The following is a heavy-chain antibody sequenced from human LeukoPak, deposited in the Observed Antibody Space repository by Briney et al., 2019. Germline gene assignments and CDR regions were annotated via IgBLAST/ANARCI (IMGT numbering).Heavy chain of an antibody. J-gene: IGHJ6*02. CDR1: GGSISSYY. CDR2: IYYSGST. D-gene: IGHD3-3*01. V-gene: IGHV4-59*01. CDR3: ARDQTIFGVRGGMDV. Sequence: SETLSLTCTVSGGSISSYYWSWIRQPPGKGLEWIGYIYYSGSTNYNPSLKSRVTISVDTSKNQFSLKQSSVTAADTAVYYCARDQTIFGVRGGMDVWGQGTTVTVSS.